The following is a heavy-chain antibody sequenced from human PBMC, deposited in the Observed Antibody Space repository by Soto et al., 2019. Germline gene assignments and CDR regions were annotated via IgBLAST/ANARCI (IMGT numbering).Heavy chain of an antibody. V-gene: IGHV4-59*08. CDR1: GGSISSYY. CDR2: IYYSGST. D-gene: IGHD3-9*01. J-gene: IGHJ6*03. CDR3: ARQRGTYDIFSCYYRPHLGYMYV. Sequence: PSETLSLTCTVSGGSISSYYWSWIRQPPGKGLEWIGYIYYSGSTNYNPSLKSRVTISVDTSKNQFSLKLSSVTAADTAVYYCARQRGTYDIFSCYYRPHLGYMYV.